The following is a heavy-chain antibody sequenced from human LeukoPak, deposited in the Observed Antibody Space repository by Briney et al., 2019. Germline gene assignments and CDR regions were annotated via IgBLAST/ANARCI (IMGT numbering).Heavy chain of an antibody. J-gene: IGHJ4*02. D-gene: IGHD3-22*01. V-gene: IGHV1-69*01. CDR1: GGTFSSYA. CDR3: GYDSSGLLNY. CDR2: IIPIFGTA. Sequence: SVKVSCKASGGTFSSYAISWVRQAPGQGLEWMGGIIPIFGTANYAQKIQGRVTITADESTSTAYMELSSLRPEDTAVYYCGYDSSGLLNYWGQGTLVTVSS.